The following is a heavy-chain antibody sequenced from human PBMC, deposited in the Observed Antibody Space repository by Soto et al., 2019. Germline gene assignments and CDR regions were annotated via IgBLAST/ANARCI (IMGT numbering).Heavy chain of an antibody. V-gene: IGHV3-33*01. J-gene: IGHJ6*02. CDR3: ARRQISPPTRGAASARGGMDV. D-gene: IGHD6-13*01. Sequence: QVQLVESGGGVVQPGRSLRLSCAASGFNFNNYGMHWVRQAPGKGLEWVAVIWNDGNGYYYANSVKGRFTISRGNSKNTLFLQMSSLRAEDTAVYYCARRQISPPTRGAASARGGMDVWGQGTTVTVSS. CDR2: IWNDGNGY. CDR1: GFNFNNYG.